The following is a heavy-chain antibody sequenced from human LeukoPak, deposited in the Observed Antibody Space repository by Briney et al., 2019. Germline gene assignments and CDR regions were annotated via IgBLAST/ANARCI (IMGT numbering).Heavy chain of an antibody. D-gene: IGHD6-19*01. CDR2: IKPNSGDT. J-gene: IGHJ4*02. CDR1: GYTFIGHY. CDR3: ARDRAAVAGQYFFDY. V-gene: IGHV1-2*02. Sequence: GASVKVSCKASGYTFIGHYMHWVRQAPGQGLEWMGWIKPNSGDTKYAQKFQGRVTMTRDTSINTAYMELSSLRSDDTAMYYCARDRAAVAGQYFFDYWGQGALVTVSS.